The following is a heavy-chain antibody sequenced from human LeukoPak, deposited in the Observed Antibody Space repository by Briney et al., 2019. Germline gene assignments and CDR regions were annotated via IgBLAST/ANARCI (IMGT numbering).Heavy chain of an antibody. J-gene: IGHJ6*03. D-gene: IGHD1-7*01. Sequence: GASVKVSCKAFGYTFTSNYMHWVRQAPGQGPEWMGVISPSGGSTTYAQKFQGRVTLTRDMSTSTAYMELRSLRSDDTAVYYCARDERGRLELPGGYYYMDVWGKGTTVTVSS. CDR2: ISPSGGST. V-gene: IGHV1-46*01. CDR1: GYTFTSNY. CDR3: ARDERGRLELPGGYYYMDV.